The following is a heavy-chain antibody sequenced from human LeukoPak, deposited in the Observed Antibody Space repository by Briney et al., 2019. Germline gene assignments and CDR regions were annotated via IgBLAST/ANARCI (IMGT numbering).Heavy chain of an antibody. J-gene: IGHJ6*02. CDR3: ARGRFFWATHYYYYGMDV. CDR2: INHSGST. CDR1: GGSFSGYY. Sequence: SETLSLTCAVYGGSFSGYYWSWIRQPPGKGLEWIGEINHSGSTNCNPSLKSRVTISVDTSKNQFSLKLSSVTAADTAVYYCARGRFFWATHYYYYGMDVWGQGTTVTVSS. D-gene: IGHD3-3*01. V-gene: IGHV4-34*01.